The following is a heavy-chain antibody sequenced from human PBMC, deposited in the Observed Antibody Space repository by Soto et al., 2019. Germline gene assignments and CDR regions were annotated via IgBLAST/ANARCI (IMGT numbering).Heavy chain of an antibody. CDR2: IYYSGKT. D-gene: IGHD6-6*01. J-gene: IGHJ4*02. V-gene: IGHV4-30-4*01. CDR1: GGSISSDDYY. Sequence: QVQLQESGPGLVKPSQTLSLTCTVSGGSISSDDYYWTWVGQPPGKGLEWIGFIYYSGKTKYNPSLESRVTISIDTSKNHFSLKLSSVSAADTAVYYCAGDRSNSPDYFDYWGQGTLVTVSS. CDR3: AGDRSNSPDYFDY.